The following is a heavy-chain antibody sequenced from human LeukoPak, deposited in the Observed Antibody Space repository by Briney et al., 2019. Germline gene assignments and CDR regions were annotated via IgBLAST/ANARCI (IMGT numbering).Heavy chain of an antibody. Sequence: APVKVSCKASGYTFTSYGISWVRQAPGQGLEWMGWISAYNGNTNYAQKLQGRVTMTTDTSTSTAYMELRSLRSDDTAVYYCARGGSTYYYDTRFIDYWGQGTLVTVSS. CDR1: GYTFTSYG. D-gene: IGHD3-22*01. CDR2: ISAYNGNT. V-gene: IGHV1-18*01. J-gene: IGHJ4*02. CDR3: ARGGSTYYYDTRFIDY.